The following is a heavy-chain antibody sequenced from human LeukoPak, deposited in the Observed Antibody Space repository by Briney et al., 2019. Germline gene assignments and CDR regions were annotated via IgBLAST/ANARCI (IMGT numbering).Heavy chain of an antibody. D-gene: IGHD6-19*01. Sequence: PGGTLRLSCAASGFTFSSYDMSWVRQAPGKGLEWVSGISASGDSTYSADSVKGRFTISRDKSKNTLYLQMNSLRAEDTAVYYCAKGEWLVLYAFDIWGQGTMVTVSS. CDR1: GFTFSSYD. V-gene: IGHV3-23*01. J-gene: IGHJ3*02. CDR3: AKGEWLVLYAFDI. CDR2: ISASGDST.